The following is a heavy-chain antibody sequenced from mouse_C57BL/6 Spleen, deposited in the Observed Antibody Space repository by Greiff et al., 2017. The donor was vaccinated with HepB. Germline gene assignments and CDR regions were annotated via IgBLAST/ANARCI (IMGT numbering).Heavy chain of an antibody. Sequence: QVQLQQPGAELMKPGASVKLSCKAPGYTFTGYWIEWVKQRPGHGLEWIGEILPGSGRTNYNEKFKDTATFTADTSSNTAYMRLNSLTTEDSAIYYCARGVYYASSPSYWYFDVWGTGTTVTVSS. CDR2: ILPGSGRT. J-gene: IGHJ1*03. D-gene: IGHD1-1*01. V-gene: IGHV1-9*01. CDR1: GYTFTGYW. CDR3: ARGVYYASSPSYWYFDV.